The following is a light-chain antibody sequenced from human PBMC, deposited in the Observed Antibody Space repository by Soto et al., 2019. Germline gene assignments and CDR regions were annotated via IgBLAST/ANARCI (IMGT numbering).Light chain of an antibody. CDR1: SSNIGSNY. Sequence: VLTQPPSASGTPGQRVTISCSGSSSNIGSNYVYWYQQLPGTAPKLLIYRNNQRPSGVPDRFSGSKSGTSASLAISGLRSEDEADYYCAAWDDSLSGLVFGGGTKLTVL. V-gene: IGLV1-47*01. CDR3: AAWDDSLSGLV. J-gene: IGLJ2*01. CDR2: RNN.